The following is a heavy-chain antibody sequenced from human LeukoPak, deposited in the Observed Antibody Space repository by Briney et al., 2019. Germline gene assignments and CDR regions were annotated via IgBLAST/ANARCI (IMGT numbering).Heavy chain of an antibody. Sequence: GSLRLSCAASGFTFSSYWMTWVRQPPGKGLEWIGEINHSGSTNYNPSLKSRVTISVDTSKNQFSLKLSSVTAADTAVYYCARRRGGYYFDYWGQGTLVTVSS. J-gene: IGHJ4*02. V-gene: IGHV4-34*01. CDR1: GFTFSSYW. CDR2: INHSGST. D-gene: IGHD2-15*01. CDR3: ARRRGGYYFDY.